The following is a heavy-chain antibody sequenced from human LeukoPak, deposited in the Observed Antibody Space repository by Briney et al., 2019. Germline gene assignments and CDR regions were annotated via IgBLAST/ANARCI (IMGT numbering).Heavy chain of an antibody. CDR1: GIIFNKYA. D-gene: IGHD1-26*01. V-gene: IGHV3-64D*06. CDR2: ISNKGQSD. Sequence: GGSLRLSCSVSGIIFNKYAMHWVRQAPGKGLEYVSGISNKGQSDFYADSVMGRFTVSRDNTENMLWLEMSGLRADDTAVYFCVTASPYSGLGDWGHGTLVIVSS. CDR3: VTASPYSGLGD. J-gene: IGHJ4*01.